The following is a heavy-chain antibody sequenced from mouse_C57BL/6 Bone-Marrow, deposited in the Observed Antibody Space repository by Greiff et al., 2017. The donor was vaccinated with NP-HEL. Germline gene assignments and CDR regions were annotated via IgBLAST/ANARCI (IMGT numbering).Heavy chain of an antibody. D-gene: IGHD2-2*01. V-gene: IGHV1-69*01. Sequence: QVQLQQPGAELVMPGASVKLSCKASGYTFTSYWMHWVKQRPGQGLEWIGEIDPSNGDTNYNQKFKGKATLTVDKSSSTAYMQLSSLTSEDSAVYYCAREGYGGGYAMDYWGQGTAVTVSA. CDR1: GYTFTSYW. CDR2: IDPSNGDT. J-gene: IGHJ4*01. CDR3: AREGYGGGYAMDY.